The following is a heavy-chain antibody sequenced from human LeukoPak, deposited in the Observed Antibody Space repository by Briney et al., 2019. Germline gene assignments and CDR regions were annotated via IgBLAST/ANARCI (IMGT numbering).Heavy chain of an antibody. D-gene: IGHD4-17*01. V-gene: IGHV3-21*01. CDR1: GFTFSSYS. Sequence: GGSLRLSXAASGFTFSSYSMNWVRQAPGKGLEWVSSISSGSGNIYYADSVKGRFTISRDNAQNSLYLQMNSLRAEDTAVYYCARDPHYGDYNFWGQGTLVTVSS. CDR2: ISSGSGNI. CDR3: ARDPHYGDYNF. J-gene: IGHJ4*02.